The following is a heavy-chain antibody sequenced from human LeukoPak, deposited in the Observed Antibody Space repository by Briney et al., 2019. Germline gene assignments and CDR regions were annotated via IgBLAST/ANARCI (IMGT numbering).Heavy chain of an antibody. V-gene: IGHV4-34*01. J-gene: IGHJ6*03. D-gene: IGHD6-13*01. Sequence: NTSETLSLTCAVYGGSFSGYYWSWIRQPPGKGLEWIGEINHSGSTNYSPSLKSRVTISVDTSKNQFSLKLRSVTAADTAVYFCARGRVSSSSWSSTYYYYFYMDVWGKGTTVTVSS. CDR3: ARGRVSSSSWSSTYYYYFYMDV. CDR1: GGSFSGYY. CDR2: INHSGST.